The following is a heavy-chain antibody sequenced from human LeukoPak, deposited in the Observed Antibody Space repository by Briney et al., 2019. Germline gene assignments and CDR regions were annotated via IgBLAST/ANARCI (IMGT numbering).Heavy chain of an antibody. V-gene: IGHV4-34*01. CDR2: INHSGST. CDR3: ARSSLYSSSPVH. Sequence: PSETLSLTCAVYGGSFSGYYWSWIRQPPGKGLEWIGEINHSGSTNYNPSLKSRVTISVDTSKNQFSLKLSSVTAADTAVYYCARSSLYSSSPVHWGQGTLVTVSS. J-gene: IGHJ4*02. CDR1: GGSFSGYY. D-gene: IGHD6-13*01.